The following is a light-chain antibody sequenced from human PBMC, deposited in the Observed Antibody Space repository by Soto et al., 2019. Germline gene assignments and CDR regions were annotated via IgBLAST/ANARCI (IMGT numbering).Light chain of an antibody. CDR3: QQYDNLPIT. Sequence: DIQMTQSPSSLSASVGERVTITCQASQDISNYLNWYQQKPGKAPKLLIYDASNLETGVQSRFSGSGSGTDFTFTISSLQPEDIATYYCQQYDNLPITFGQGTRLEIK. J-gene: IGKJ5*01. CDR1: QDISNY. CDR2: DAS. V-gene: IGKV1-33*01.